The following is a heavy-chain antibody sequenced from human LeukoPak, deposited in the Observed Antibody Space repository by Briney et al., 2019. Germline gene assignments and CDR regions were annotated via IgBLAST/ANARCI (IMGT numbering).Heavy chain of an antibody. J-gene: IGHJ6*03. Sequence: SETLSLTCTVSGGSISSGGYYWSWIRQHPGKGLEWTGYIYYSGSTYYNPSLKSRVTISVDTSKNQFSLKLSSVTAADTAVYYCARGRDCSSTSCYGSNYHYYMDVWGKGTTVTVSS. CDR1: GGSISSGGYY. CDR3: ARGRDCSSTSCYGSNYHYYMDV. V-gene: IGHV4-31*03. D-gene: IGHD2-2*01. CDR2: IYYSGST.